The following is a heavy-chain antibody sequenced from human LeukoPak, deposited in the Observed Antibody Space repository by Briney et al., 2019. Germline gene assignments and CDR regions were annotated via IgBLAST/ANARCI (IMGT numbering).Heavy chain of an antibody. J-gene: IGHJ4*02. CDR1: GFTFTSYA. V-gene: IGHV3-23*01. D-gene: IGHD3-22*01. Sequence: GRSLRLSCAPSGFTFTSYAMGWVRQAPGKGREWGSAISGSGGSTYYADSVKGRFTISGDNSKNTLYLQMNSLRAEDTAVYYCAKPGHYDSSGYYYDYYFDYWGQGTLVTVSS. CDR2: ISGSGGST. CDR3: AKPGHYDSSGYYYDYYFDY.